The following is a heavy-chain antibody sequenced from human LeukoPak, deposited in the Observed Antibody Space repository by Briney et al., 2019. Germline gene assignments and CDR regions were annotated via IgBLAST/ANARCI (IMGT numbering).Heavy chain of an antibody. CDR2: INPSGGST. D-gene: IGHD3-22*01. CDR3: ARDAGGLGYYDSSGYYDY. V-gene: IGHV1-46*01. Sequence: GASVKVSCKASGYTFTSYYMHWVRQAPGQGLEWMGIINPSGGSTSYAQKFQGRVTMTRDMSTSTVYMELSSLRSGDTAVYYCARDAGGLGYYDSSGYYDYWGQGTLVTVSS. J-gene: IGHJ4*02. CDR1: GYTFTSYY.